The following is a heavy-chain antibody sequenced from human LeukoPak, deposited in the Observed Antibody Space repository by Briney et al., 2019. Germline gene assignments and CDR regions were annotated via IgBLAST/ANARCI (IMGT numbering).Heavy chain of an antibody. CDR2: ISGSGGSR. V-gene: IGHV3-23*01. CDR3: ARDWPSSTSWGY. Sequence: GGSLRLSCAAPRFTFSSYAMSWVRQAPGRGLEWVSGISGSGGSRYYADSVKGRLTISRDNSKNTLYLQMNSLRAEDTAVYYCARDWPSSTSWGYWGQGTLVTVSS. J-gene: IGHJ4*02. D-gene: IGHD2-2*01. CDR1: RFTFSSYA.